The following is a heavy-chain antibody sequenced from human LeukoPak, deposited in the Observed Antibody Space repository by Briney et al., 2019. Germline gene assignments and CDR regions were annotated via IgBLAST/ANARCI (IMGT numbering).Heavy chain of an antibody. CDR3: ARSGRGYDDAFDI. D-gene: IGHD5-12*01. CDR1: GFTFSSYT. CDR2: ISSSSLHI. J-gene: IGHJ3*02. V-gene: IGHV3-21*01. Sequence: GGSLRLSCAASGFTFSSYTMNWVRQAPGKGLEWVSSISSSSLHIYYADSVKGRFTISRDNAKNSLDLQMNSLRAEDTAVYYCARSGRGYDDAFDIWGQGTMVTVSS.